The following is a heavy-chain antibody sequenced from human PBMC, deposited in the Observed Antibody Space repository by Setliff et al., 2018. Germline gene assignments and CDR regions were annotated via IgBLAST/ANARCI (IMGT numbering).Heavy chain of an antibody. CDR2: IKSEIAGGTT. CDR3: TTDRAACSGSSCYNGFDV. Sequence: PGGSLRLSCAASGFTFSEEWMSWVRQAPGKGLEWIGRIKSEIAGGTTDYGAPVKGRFTISRDDSKNTLYLQMSSLKTEDTAMYYCTTDRAACSGSSCYNGFDVWGQGTMVTVSS. J-gene: IGHJ3*01. D-gene: IGHD2-2*02. CDR1: GFTFSEEW. V-gene: IGHV3-15*01.